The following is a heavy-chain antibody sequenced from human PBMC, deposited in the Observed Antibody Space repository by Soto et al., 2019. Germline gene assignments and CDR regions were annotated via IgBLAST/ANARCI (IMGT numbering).Heavy chain of an antibody. V-gene: IGHV1-18*01. D-gene: IGHD2-2*01. J-gene: IGHJ6*02. Sequence: QVKLVQSGAEVKKPGASVKVSCKASGYTFTSYGISWVRQAPGQGLEWMGWISAYNGNTNYAQKLQGRVTMTTDTSTSTAYMELRSLRSDDTAVYYCVRNKGGCSSTSCHSYGMDVWGQGTTVTVSS. CDR3: VRNKGGCSSTSCHSYGMDV. CDR2: ISAYNGNT. CDR1: GYTFTSYG.